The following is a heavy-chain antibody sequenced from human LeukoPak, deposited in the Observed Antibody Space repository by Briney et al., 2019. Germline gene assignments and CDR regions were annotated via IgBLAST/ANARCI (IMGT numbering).Heavy chain of an antibody. CDR1: GYTFTGHF. J-gene: IGHJ3*02. V-gene: IGHV1-2*02. D-gene: IGHD3-10*01. CDR2: INPNGGGT. CDR3: AREGTLRGVNYAFDI. Sequence: ASVKVSCKASGYTFTGHFMHWVRQAPGQGLEWMGWINPNGGGTHYAQRFQGRVTMTRDTSISTAYMEVTSLRSDDTAVYYCAREGTLRGVNYAFDIWGQGTMVTVSS.